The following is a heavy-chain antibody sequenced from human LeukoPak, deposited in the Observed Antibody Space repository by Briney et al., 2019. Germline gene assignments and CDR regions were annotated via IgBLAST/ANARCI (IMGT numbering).Heavy chain of an antibody. V-gene: IGHV4-39*07. CDR2: IYHSGST. CDR1: GGSISSSSYY. Sequence: SETLSLTCTVSGGSISSSSYYWGWIRQPPGKGLEWIGSIYHSGSTYYNPSLKSRVTISIDTSKNQFSLKLSSVTAADTAVYYCARGPRGTMISFDPWGQGTLVTVSS. D-gene: IGHD3-22*01. J-gene: IGHJ5*02. CDR3: ARGPRGTMISFDP.